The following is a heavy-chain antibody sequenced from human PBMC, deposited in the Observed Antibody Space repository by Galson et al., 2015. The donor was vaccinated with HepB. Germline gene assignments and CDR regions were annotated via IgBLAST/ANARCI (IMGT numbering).Heavy chain of an antibody. Sequence: ETLSLTCAVYSGSFNDYYWSWIRQPPGKGLEWIGEINHSGSTNYNPSLKSRVTISVDTSKNQFSLKVRSVTAADTAVYYCARRRGSPIYFYYYMDVWGKGTTVTVSS. V-gene: IGHV4-34*01. J-gene: IGHJ6*03. CDR1: SGSFNDYY. CDR2: INHSGST. D-gene: IGHD6-13*01. CDR3: ARRRGSPIYFYYYMDV.